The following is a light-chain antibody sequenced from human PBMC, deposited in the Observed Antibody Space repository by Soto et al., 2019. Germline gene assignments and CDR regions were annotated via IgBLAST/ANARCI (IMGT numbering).Light chain of an antibody. CDR1: SSDVGGYNY. CDR2: DVS. Sequence: QSALTQPASVSGSPGQSITISCTGTSSDVGGYNYVSWYQQNPGKAPKLMIYDVSNRPSGVSTRFSGSKSGNTASLTISGLQAEAEADDYCSSYTSSSTLLYVFGAGTQVTVL. CDR3: SSYTSSSTLLYV. J-gene: IGLJ1*01. V-gene: IGLV2-14*01.